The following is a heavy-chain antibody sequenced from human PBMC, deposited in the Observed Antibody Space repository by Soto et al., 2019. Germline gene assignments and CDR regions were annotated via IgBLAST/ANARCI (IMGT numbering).Heavy chain of an antibody. D-gene: IGHD2-8*02. V-gene: IGHV3-23*01. Sequence: EVQLLESGGGLVQPGGSLRLSCAASGFTFNNYAMSWVRQAPGKGLEWVSIVTGSGSTTDYADSVKGRFTISRDKSKNTLFLQRNSLRAEDTAVYYCATTGGSHWGFVYWGQGTLVTVSS. CDR1: GFTFNNYA. CDR2: VTGSGSTT. J-gene: IGHJ4*02. CDR3: ATTGGSHWGFVY.